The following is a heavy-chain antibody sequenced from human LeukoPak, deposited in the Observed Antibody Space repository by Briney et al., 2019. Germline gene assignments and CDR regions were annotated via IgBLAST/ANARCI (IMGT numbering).Heavy chain of an antibody. Sequence: PSETLSLTCDVSGGSINSTNWWNWVRQPPGKGLEWIGEIHHDGRINYNPSLKSRVTLSVDKSKNQFSLRLNSVTAADTAMYYCARSHDHLWGNYPDYWGQGTLVTVSS. CDR3: ARSHDHLWGNYPDY. J-gene: IGHJ4*02. V-gene: IGHV4/OR15-8*01. D-gene: IGHD3-16*02. CDR1: GGSINSTNW. CDR2: IHHDGRI.